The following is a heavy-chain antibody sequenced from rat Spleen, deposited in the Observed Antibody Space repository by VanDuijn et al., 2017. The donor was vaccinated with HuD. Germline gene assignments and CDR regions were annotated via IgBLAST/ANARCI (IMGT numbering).Heavy chain of an antibody. CDR1: GFTFSHYG. CDR2: ISYDGGGT. Sequence: EVQLVESGGVLVQPGRTLKLSCAASGFTFSHYGMAWVCQAPTKGLEWVATISYDGGGTYYPDSVRGRFSIARDNVKNTLYLQMDSRNSEDTATYYCTRHWEIYNNYGFEYWGQGVLHTVPS. CDR3: TRHWEIYNNYGFEY. J-gene: IGHJ2*01. V-gene: IGHV5-29*01. D-gene: IGHD1-10*01.